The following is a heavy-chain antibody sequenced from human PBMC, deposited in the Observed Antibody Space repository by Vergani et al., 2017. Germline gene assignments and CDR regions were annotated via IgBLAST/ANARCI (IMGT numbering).Heavy chain of an antibody. J-gene: IGHJ6*03. CDR3: ARERFLETLYYDYMDV. CDR1: GGSISSGSYY. V-gene: IGHV4-61*02. Sequence: QVQLQESGPGLVKPSQTLSLTCTVSGGSISSGSYYWSWIRQPAGKGLEWIGRIYTSGSTNYNHSLKSRVTISVDTSKNLFSLKLSSVTAADTAVYCWARERFLETLYYDYMDVWGKGTTVTVSS. D-gene: IGHD3-3*01. CDR2: IYTSGST.